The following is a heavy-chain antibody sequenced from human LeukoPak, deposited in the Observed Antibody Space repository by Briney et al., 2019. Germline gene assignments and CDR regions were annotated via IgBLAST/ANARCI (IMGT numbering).Heavy chain of an antibody. CDR3: ARALPLSVNTPWK. V-gene: IGHV3-74*01. CDR1: GFTFSSYW. CDR2: ISSDGSST. D-gene: IGHD1-1*01. Sequence: PGGSLRLSCAASGFTFSSYWMHWVRQAPGKGLVWVSRISSDGSSTSYADSVKGRFTIFRDNAKNTLYLQMNSLGAEDTAVYYCARALPLSVNTPWKWGQGTQVTVSS. J-gene: IGHJ1*01.